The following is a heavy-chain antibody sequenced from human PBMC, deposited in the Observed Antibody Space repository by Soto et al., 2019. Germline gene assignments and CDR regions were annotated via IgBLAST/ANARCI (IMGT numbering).Heavy chain of an antibody. V-gene: IGHV5-51*01. D-gene: IGHD4-4*01. J-gene: IGHJ4*02. CDR1: GYSFTNYW. CDR3: ARLTVITGIDF. Sequence: GESLKISCEASGYSFTNYWIGWVRQMPGKGLEWMGIIYPGDSDTRYSPSFQGRVTISADKSINTAYLQWSSLKASDTAIYYCARLTVITGIDFWGQGTLVTVSP. CDR2: IYPGDSDT.